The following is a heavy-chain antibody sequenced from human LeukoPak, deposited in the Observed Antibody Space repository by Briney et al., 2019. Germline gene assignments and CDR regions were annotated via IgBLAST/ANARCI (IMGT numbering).Heavy chain of an antibody. J-gene: IGHJ5*02. D-gene: IGHD2-2*01. CDR3: ARAQGIRGYCSSTSCYYWFDP. V-gene: IGHV1-8*01. CDR2: MNPNSGKT. Sequence: ASVKDSFKATGYTFTRYDINGVGQATGQGLDWMGWMNPNSGKTGYAQKFQGRVNMPRNTSLSTAYMELSSLRSEDKAVYYCARAQGIRGYCSSTSCYYWFDPWGQGTVVTVSS. CDR1: GYTFTRYD.